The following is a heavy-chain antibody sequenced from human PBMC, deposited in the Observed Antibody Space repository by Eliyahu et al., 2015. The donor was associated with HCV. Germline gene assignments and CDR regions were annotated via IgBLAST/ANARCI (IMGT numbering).Heavy chain of an antibody. CDR2: ISYDGTNK. V-gene: IGHV3-30*18. Sequence: QVQLVESGGGVVQPGRSLRLXXAASGXTFRXYGMHXVRQAPGKGLEWVAVISYDGTNKYHADSVKGRFTISRDNSKDTLYLQMNSLRAEDTAVYYCAKAFTIFGVVSYFDYWGQGTLVTVSS. CDR1: GXTFRXYG. J-gene: IGHJ4*02. CDR3: AKAFTIFGVVSYFDY. D-gene: IGHD3-3*01.